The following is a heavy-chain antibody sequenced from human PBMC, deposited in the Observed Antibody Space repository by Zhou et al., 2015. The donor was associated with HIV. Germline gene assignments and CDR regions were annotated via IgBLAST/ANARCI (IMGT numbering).Heavy chain of an antibody. CDR2: IYNGNT. CDR3: ARVVGVGATLDY. D-gene: IGHD1-26*01. Sequence: QVQLVQSGGEVKKPGASMKVSCKASGYPFSSYGLTWVRQVPGQGLEWMGWIYNGNTNYAQKFQGRVTITADKSTSTAYMGLSSLRSEDTAVYYCARVVGVGATLDYWGQGTLVTVSS. CDR1: GYPFSSYG. V-gene: IGHV1-18*04. J-gene: IGHJ4*02.